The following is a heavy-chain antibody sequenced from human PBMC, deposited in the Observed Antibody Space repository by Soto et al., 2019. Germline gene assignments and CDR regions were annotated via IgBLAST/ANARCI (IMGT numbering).Heavy chain of an antibody. V-gene: IGHV1-46*03. CDR1: GYIFSNYY. Sequence: ASVKVSCKASGYIFSNYYMHWVRQAPGQGLEWMGIINPSGGSTSYAQKFRGRVTMTRDTSTSTVYMELSSLRSEDTAVYYCARSGVVIIPAALLHYYYYMDVWGKGTTVTVS. D-gene: IGHD3-3*01. CDR3: ARSGVVIIPAALLHYYYYMDV. J-gene: IGHJ6*03. CDR2: INPSGGST.